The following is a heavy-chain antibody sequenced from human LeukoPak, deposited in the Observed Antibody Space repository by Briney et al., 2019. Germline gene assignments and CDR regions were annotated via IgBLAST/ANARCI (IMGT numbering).Heavy chain of an antibody. CDR1: GFSSYSNY. CDR2: VYSGVST. Sequence: GGSLRLSCVASGFSSYSNYMSWARQPPGKGLEWVSVVYSGVSTNHPESVRGRFIHSSDLSRNTIYLQMNDLRPEDTAVYYCARDLGWDNITSFHFWGQGVLVTVSS. J-gene: IGHJ4*02. V-gene: IGHV3-66*02. D-gene: IGHD1-26*01. CDR3: ARDLGWDNITSFHF.